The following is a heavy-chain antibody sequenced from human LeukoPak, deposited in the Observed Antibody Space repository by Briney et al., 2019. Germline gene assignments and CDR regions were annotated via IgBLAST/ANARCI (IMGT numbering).Heavy chain of an antibody. CDR3: ARHSSVRTFDY. Sequence: PSETLSLTCTVSGYSISSGYYWGWIRQPPGKGLEWIGSIYHSGSTYYNPSLKSRVTISVDTSKNQFSLKLSSVTAADTAVYYCARHSSVRTFDYWGQGTLVTVSS. CDR1: GYSISSGYY. V-gene: IGHV4-38-2*02. J-gene: IGHJ4*02. CDR2: IYHSGST. D-gene: IGHD6-19*01.